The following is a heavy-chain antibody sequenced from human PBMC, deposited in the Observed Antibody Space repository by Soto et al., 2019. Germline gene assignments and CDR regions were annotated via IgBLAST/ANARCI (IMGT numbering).Heavy chain of an antibody. CDR3: ARDLVVGLLRDYLFDY. V-gene: IGHV3-33*01. Sequence: PGESLKISCAASGFTFSSYGMHWVRQAPGKGLEWVAVIWYDGSNKYYADSVKGRFTISRDNSKNTLYLQMNSLRAEDTAMYYCARDLVVGLLRDYLFDYWGQGTLVTVSS. D-gene: IGHD2-21*01. CDR2: IWYDGSNK. CDR1: GFTFSSYG. J-gene: IGHJ4*02.